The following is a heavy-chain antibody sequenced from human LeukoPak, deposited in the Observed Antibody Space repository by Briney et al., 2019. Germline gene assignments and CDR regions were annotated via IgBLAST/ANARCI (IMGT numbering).Heavy chain of an antibody. CDR3: AKGDASPVHLLTGH. V-gene: IGHV3-23*01. Sequence: GGSLRLSCAASGFTLSSYAMTWVRQAPGKGLEWVTGISGSGDDTYYADSMKGRFTVSRDNSKNTLYPQMNSLRVEDTAVYYCAKGDASPVHLLTGHWGQGTLVTVSS. CDR2: ISGSGDDT. J-gene: IGHJ4*02. D-gene: IGHD3-9*01. CDR1: GFTLSSYA.